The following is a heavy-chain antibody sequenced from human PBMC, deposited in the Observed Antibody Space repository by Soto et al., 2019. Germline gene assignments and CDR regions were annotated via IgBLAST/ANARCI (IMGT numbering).Heavy chain of an antibody. Sequence: QVPLLQSGPVLKRPGASVRVSCKASGYIFTSFGISWVRQAPGQGLEWMGWISAYNGDTNYPQTLQGRVTLTTDTTTNTSEMELRSQKSDDTAVYYCARRTRHNAGGYYHYALDVWGQGTTVSVPS. V-gene: IGHV1-18*01. CDR3: ARRTRHNAGGYYHYALDV. J-gene: IGHJ6*02. D-gene: IGHD1-1*01. CDR1: GYIFTSFG. CDR2: ISAYNGDT.